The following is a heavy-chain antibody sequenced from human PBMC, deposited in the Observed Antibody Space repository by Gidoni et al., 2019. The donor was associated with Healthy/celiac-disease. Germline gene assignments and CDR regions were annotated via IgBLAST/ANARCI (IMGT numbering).Heavy chain of an antibody. J-gene: IGHJ4*02. CDR1: GYSISSGYY. V-gene: IGHV4-38-2*01. Sequence: QVQLQESGPGLVKPSETLSLTCAVPGYSISSGYYWGWIRQPPGKGLEWIGSIYHSGSTYYNPSLKSRVTISVDTSKNQFSLKLSSVTAADTAVYYCARGGILRDFDYWGQGTLVTVSS. D-gene: IGHD2-8*01. CDR2: IYHSGST. CDR3: ARGGILRDFDY.